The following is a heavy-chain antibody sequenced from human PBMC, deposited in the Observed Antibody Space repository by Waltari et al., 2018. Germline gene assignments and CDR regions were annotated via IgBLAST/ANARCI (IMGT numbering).Heavy chain of an antibody. Sequence: IYHSGSTYYNPSLKSRVTISVDTSKNQFSLKLSSVTAADTAVYYCARQTGIVATALGDDAFDIWGQGTMVTVSS. V-gene: IGHV4-38-2*01. D-gene: IGHD5-12*01. J-gene: IGHJ3*02. CDR3: ARQTGIVATALGDDAFDI. CDR2: IYHSGST.